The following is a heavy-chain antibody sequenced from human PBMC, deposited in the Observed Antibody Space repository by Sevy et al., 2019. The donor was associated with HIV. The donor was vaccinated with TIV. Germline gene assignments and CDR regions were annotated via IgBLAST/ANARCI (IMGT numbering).Heavy chain of an antibody. J-gene: IGHJ3*02. CDR1: GFTFDDYA. D-gene: IGHD3-16*01. Sequence: GGSLRLSCAASGFTFDDYAIHWVRQAPGKGLEWVSGISWNSGSIGYADSVKGRFTISRDNAKNSLYLQMNSLRAEDTALYYCAKVFGPLVTTLGGAFDIWGQGTMVTVSS. CDR2: ISWNSGSI. CDR3: AKVFGPLVTTLGGAFDI. V-gene: IGHV3-9*01.